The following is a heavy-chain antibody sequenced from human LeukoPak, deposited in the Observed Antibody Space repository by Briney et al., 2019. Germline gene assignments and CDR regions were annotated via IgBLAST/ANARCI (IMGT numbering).Heavy chain of an antibody. V-gene: IGHV3-7*01. D-gene: IGHD3-22*01. J-gene: IGHJ4*02. CDR2: INQDGSEK. CDR3: ARDSSGWSFDY. Sequence: PGGSLRLSSAASGFTFTTYWMGWVRQAPGKGLEWVANINQDGSEKYYVDSVKGRFTISRDNAKNSLYLQMNSLRAEDTAVYYRARDSSGWSFDYWGQGTLVTVSS. CDR1: GFTFTTYW.